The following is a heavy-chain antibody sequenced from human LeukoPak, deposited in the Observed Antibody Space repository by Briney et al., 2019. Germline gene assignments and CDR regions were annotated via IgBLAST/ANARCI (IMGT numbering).Heavy chain of an antibody. V-gene: IGHV1-18*01. CDR1: GYTFTSYG. J-gene: IGHJ4*02. CDR2: ISAYNGNT. Sequence: GASVKVSCKASGYTFTSYGISWVRQAPGQGLEWMGWISAYNGNTNYAQKLQGRVTMTTDTSTSTVYMELSSLRSEDTAVYYCATQLAWELLPFGDSTPFDYWGQGTLVTVSS. CDR3: ATQLAWELLPFGDSTPFDY. D-gene: IGHD1-26*01.